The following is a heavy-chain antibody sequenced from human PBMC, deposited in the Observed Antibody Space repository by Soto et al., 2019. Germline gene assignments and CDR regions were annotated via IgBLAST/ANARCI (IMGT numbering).Heavy chain of an antibody. CDR2: IRYGGDT. D-gene: IGHD1-26*01. CDR3: AKDASCISCGA. CDR1: GGSISSSNLY. V-gene: IGHV4-39*01. J-gene: IGHJ4*02. Sequence: QLHLQESGPGLVKPSETLSLSCTVYGGSISSSNLYWGWFRQPPGKGLAWIGSIRYGGDTSYNPSLKSRISISIDTSKNQFSLSLRSVTAADTAIYYCAKDASCISCGAWGQGAPVTVSS.